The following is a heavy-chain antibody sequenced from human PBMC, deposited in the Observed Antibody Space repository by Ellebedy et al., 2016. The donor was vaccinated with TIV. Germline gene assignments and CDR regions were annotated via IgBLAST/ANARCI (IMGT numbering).Heavy chain of an antibody. CDR2: IYYDGST. CDR3: AGNYGDYLGHYYGMNF. D-gene: IGHD4-17*01. J-gene: IGHJ6*02. CDR1: GGSISSYF. Sequence: PSETLSPTCTVSGGSISSYFWNWIPQPPGKGPEWIGYIYYDGSTNYNPSLKSRVTISSDMSKNQFSLKLTSVTAADTAVYYCAGNYGDYLGHYYGMNFWGQGTTVTVSS. V-gene: IGHV4-59*03.